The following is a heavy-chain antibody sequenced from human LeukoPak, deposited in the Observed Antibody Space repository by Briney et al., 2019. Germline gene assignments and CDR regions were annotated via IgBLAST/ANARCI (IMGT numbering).Heavy chain of an antibody. CDR2: ISGSGGST. J-gene: IGHJ4*02. CDR1: GLTFSSYA. Sequence: PGGSMRLSWAASGLTFSSYAMSWVSQAEGRGLEWVSSISGSGGSTYYADSVKGRFTITRDNSKNTLYLEMISLRAEDTAVYYCAKASGYCSSTSCAYYFDYWGQGTLVTVSS. V-gene: IGHV3-23*01. CDR3: AKASGYCSSTSCAYYFDY. D-gene: IGHD2-2*01.